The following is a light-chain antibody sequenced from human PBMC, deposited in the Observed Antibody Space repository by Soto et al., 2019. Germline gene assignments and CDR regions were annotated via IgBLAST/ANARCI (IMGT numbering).Light chain of an antibody. CDR2: GVS. J-gene: IGKJ4*01. CDR3: QQYNNWPSLT. CDR1: QGISNS. Sequence: EIVMTQSPATLSVSPGERATLSCRASQGISNSLAWYQQKPGQAPRLLIYGVSTRATGIPARFSGSGSGTEFTLTISSLQSEDFAVYYCQQYNNWPSLTFGGGPRWIS. V-gene: IGKV3-15*01.